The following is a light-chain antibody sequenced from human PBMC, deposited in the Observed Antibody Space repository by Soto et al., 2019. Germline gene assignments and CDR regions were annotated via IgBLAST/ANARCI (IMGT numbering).Light chain of an antibody. V-gene: IGLV2-11*01. CDR2: DVS. CDR1: SSDLGGYNY. J-gene: IGLJ1*01. Sequence: QSALTQPRSVSGSPGQSGTISCTGTSSDLGGYNYVSWYQQHPGKAPKLMIFDVSKRPSGVPDRFSGSKSGNTASLTISGLQAEDEADYYCCSYAGRYPYVFGTGTKVTVL. CDR3: CSYAGRYPYV.